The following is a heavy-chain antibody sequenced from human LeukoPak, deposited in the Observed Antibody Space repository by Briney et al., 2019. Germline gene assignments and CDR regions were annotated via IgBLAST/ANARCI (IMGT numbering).Heavy chain of an antibody. CDR2: ISGDGGTT. D-gene: IGHD5-18*01. V-gene: IGHV3-43*02. J-gene: IGHJ4*02. CDR3: AKDIGERGYKDY. Sequence: GGSLRLSCASSGFTFKDYAMHWVRQAPGRGLEWVSLISGDGGTTFYADSVKGRFTISRDNNKNSLYLQMNTLRTEDTAFYYCAKDIGERGYKDYWGQGTLVTVSS. CDR1: GFTFKDYA.